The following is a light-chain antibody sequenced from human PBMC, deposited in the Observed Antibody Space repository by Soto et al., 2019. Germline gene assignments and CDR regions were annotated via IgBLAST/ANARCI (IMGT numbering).Light chain of an antibody. J-gene: IGLJ1*01. CDR2: VVT. Sequence: QSVLTRPRSVSGSPGQSVTIACTGTSSDIGGYNYVSWYQQHPGKAPNLMIYVVTKRPSGVPDRFSGSKSGNTASLTISGLQTEDEADYYCCSYAGSYTFVFGTGTKVTVL. CDR3: CSYAGSYTFV. CDR1: SSDIGGYNY. V-gene: IGLV2-11*01.